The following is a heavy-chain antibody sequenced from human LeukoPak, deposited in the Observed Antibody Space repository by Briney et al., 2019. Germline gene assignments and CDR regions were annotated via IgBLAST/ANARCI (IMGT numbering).Heavy chain of an antibody. D-gene: IGHD5-18*01. J-gene: IGHJ4*02. CDR3: ARQGYSYADDY. Sequence: SQTLSLTCAVSGGPISSGGYSWTWIRQPPGKGLEWIGYIYHSGSTYYNPSLKSRVAISVDRSKNQFPLKLTSVTAADTAVYYCARQGYSYADDYWGQGTLVTVSS. CDR2: IYHSGST. CDR1: GGPISSGGYS. V-gene: IGHV4-30-2*01.